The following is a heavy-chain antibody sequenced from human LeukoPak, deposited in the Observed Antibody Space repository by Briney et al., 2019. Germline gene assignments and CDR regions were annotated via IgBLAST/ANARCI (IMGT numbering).Heavy chain of an antibody. CDR3: ATLFRTDAFDI. J-gene: IGHJ3*02. CDR1: GGSISSSTYY. V-gene: IGHV4-39*01. CDR2: IYYSGST. Sequence: PSETLSLTCTVSGGSISSSTYYWGWIRQPPGTGLEWIGNIYYSGSTYYNASLKSRVTISVDTSKNQFSLKLSSVTAADTAVYYCATLFRTDAFDISGQGTMVTVSS.